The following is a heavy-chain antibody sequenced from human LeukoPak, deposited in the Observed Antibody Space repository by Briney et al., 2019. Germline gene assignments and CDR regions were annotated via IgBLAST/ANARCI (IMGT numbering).Heavy chain of an antibody. CDR3: ARGGGLDV. D-gene: IGHD3-16*01. V-gene: IGHV3-7*03. CDR2: INHNGNVN. Sequence: GGSLRLSCTASGFTFSSYWMNWARQAPGKGLEWVASINHNGNVNYYVDSVKGRFTVSRDNAKNSLYLQMSNLRAEDTAVYFCARGGGLDVWGQGATVTVSS. CDR1: GFTFSSYW. J-gene: IGHJ6*02.